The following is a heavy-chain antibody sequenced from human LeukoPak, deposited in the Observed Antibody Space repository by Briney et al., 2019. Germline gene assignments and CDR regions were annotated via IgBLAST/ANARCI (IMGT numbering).Heavy chain of an antibody. V-gene: IGHV4-39*07. CDR1: GFTFSSYW. Sequence: SGGSLRLSCAASGFTFSSYWMSWVRQPPGKGLEWIGSIYYSGSTYYNPSLKSRVTISVDTSKNQFSLKLSSVTAADTAVYYCARDYTGQNSGSYLSLDYWGQGTLVTVSS. D-gene: IGHD1-26*01. CDR3: ARDYTGQNSGSYLSLDY. J-gene: IGHJ4*02. CDR2: IYYSGST.